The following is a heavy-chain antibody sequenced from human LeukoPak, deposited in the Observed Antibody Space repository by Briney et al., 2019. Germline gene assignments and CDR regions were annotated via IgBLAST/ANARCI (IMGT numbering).Heavy chain of an antibody. Sequence: GASVKVSCKASGYTFTSYGISWVQQAPGQGLEWMGWISAYNGNTNYAQKLQGRVTMTTDTSTSTAYMELRSLRSDDTAVYYCARDGVDVVVVAATITVDYWGQGTLVTVSS. CDR2: ISAYNGNT. CDR3: ARDGVDVVVVAATITVDY. V-gene: IGHV1-18*01. CDR1: GYTFTSYG. J-gene: IGHJ4*02. D-gene: IGHD2-15*01.